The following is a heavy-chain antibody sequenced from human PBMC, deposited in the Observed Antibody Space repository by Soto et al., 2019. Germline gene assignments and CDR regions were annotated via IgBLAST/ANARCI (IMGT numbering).Heavy chain of an antibody. CDR2: INPTIGST. CDR3: ARDQTVAVTNWFDP. V-gene: IGHV1-46*01. J-gene: IGHJ5*02. Sequence: GVSVKVSCKASGYTFTSYYMHWVRQAPGQGLEWMGVINPTIGSTSYAQKFRGRVTMTRDTSTSTVYMELSTLRSEDTAVYYCARDQTVAVTNWFDPWGHGTLVTVSS. CDR1: GYTFTSYY. D-gene: IGHD4-17*01.